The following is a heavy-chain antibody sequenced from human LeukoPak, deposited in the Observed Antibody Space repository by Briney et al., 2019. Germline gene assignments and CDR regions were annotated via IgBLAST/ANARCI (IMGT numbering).Heavy chain of an antibody. D-gene: IGHD6-19*01. CDR3: AKSGRYSSGWYGPLYYYYGMDV. V-gene: IGHV3-30*18. J-gene: IGHJ6*04. CDR1: GFTFSSYG. CDR2: ISYDGSNK. Sequence: GRSLRLSCAASGFTFSSYGMHWVRQAPGKGLEWVAIISYDGSNKYYADSVKGRFTISRDNSKNTLYLQMNSLRAEDTAVYYCAKSGRYSSGWYGPLYYYYGMDVWGKGTTVTVSS.